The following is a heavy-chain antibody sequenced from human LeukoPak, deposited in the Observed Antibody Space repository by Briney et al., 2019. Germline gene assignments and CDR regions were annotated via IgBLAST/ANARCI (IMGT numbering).Heavy chain of an antibody. V-gene: IGHV4-39*01. CDR1: GCSIRSSRYY. Sequence: SEPLSLTCTVSGCSIRSSRYYWGGLRQPPGKGLEWIGSIYYSGSTHYNPSLKRRVIISVDTSKNLFSLKLSSVTAADTAVYYCAGLETYYYDSSGPYWGQGTLVTVSS. CDR3: AGLETYYYDSSGPY. D-gene: IGHD3-22*01. CDR2: IYYSGST. J-gene: IGHJ4*02.